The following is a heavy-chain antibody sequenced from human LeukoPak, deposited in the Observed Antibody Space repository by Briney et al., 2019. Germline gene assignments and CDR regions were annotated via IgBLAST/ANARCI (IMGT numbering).Heavy chain of an antibody. CDR3: TTEYYGSSNY. Sequence: GGSLRLSCAASGFTFSNTWMSWVRQAPGKGLEWVGRINTKIGGGTTDFAPPVKGRFTISRDDSKNTLYLQMNSLKTEDTAVYYCTTEYYGSSNYWGQGTLVTVSS. CDR1: GFTFSNTW. CDR2: INTKIGGGTT. V-gene: IGHV3-15*01. J-gene: IGHJ4*02. D-gene: IGHD1-26*01.